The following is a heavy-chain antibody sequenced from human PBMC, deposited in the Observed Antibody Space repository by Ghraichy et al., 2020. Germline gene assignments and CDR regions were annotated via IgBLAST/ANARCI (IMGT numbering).Heavy chain of an antibody. CDR1: GFTFSTYS. Sequence: GESLNISCAASGFTFSTYSMHWVRPAPSKGLEWVAVISYDGISKYYADSVKGRFTITRDNSKNTLFLQMNSLRAEDTALYYCAGDITSRGWSYYFYARDVWGQGTTVTVSS. CDR3: AGDITSRGWSYYFYARDV. J-gene: IGHJ6*02. CDR2: ISYDGISK. V-gene: IGHV3-30-3*01. D-gene: IGHD6-19*01.